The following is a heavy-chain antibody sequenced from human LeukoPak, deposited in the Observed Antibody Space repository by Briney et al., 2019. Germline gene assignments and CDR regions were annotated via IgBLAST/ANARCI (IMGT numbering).Heavy chain of an antibody. J-gene: IGHJ4*02. CDR1: GASLNSDGYY. CDR3: ARDRHVEVTTTPFDF. D-gene: IGHD2-21*02. V-gene: IGHV4-61*02. CDR2: ISASGST. Sequence: SETLSLTCTVSGASLNSDGYYWSWIRQPAGKGLEWDGRISASGSTNYNPSLTSRVTISVDTSKNQFSLKLRSVTAADTAVYYCARDRHVEVTTTPFDFWGQGLLVIVSS.